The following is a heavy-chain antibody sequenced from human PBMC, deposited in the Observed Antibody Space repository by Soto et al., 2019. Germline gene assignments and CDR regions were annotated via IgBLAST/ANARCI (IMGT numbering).Heavy chain of an antibody. V-gene: IGHV2-26*01. CDR3: ARLSRWFGESYYYYYYGMDV. J-gene: IGHJ6*02. CDR1: GFSLSNARMG. Sequence: ESGPTLVNPTATLTLTCTVSGFSLSNARMGVSWIRQPPGKALEWLAHIFSNDEKSYSTSLKSRLTISKDTSKSRVVLTMTNMDPVDTATYYCARLSRWFGESYYYYYYGMDVWGQGTTVPVSS. D-gene: IGHD3-10*01. CDR2: IFSNDEK.